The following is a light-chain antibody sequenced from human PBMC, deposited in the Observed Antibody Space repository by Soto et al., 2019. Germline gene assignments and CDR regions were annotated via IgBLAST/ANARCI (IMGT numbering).Light chain of an antibody. CDR1: QSVRDL. CDR3: QQRRNWPWLT. Sequence: EIVLTQSPATLSLSPGERATLSCRTSQSVRDLVAWFQQKPGQAPRLLIYDASNRATGIPARFSGSGYGTGFALTISSIEPEDVAVYYCQQRRNWPWLTFGGGTKVEI. V-gene: IGKV3-11*01. J-gene: IGKJ4*01. CDR2: DAS.